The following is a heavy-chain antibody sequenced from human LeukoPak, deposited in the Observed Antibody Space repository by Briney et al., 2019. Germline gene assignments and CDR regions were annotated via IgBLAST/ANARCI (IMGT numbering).Heavy chain of an antibody. CDR2: FHYRGSN. Sequence: SETLSLTCSVSGGSTTIYYSSWVWQPPGRGLEWVGYFHYRGSNNYNPSLRSRVTTSLDTSQNQFSLNLGSVDPAATAMFIFVGSAWGYAFDIWGQGKTGTASP. CDR1: GGSTTIYY. V-gene: IGHV4-59*01. D-gene: IGHD3-16*01. CDR3: VGSAWGYAFDI. J-gene: IGHJ3*02.